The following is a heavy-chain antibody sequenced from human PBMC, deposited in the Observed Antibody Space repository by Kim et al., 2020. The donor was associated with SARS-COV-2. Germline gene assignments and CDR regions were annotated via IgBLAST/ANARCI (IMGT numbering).Heavy chain of an antibody. CDR2: IYSGGSNT. Sequence: GGSLRLSCAASGFTFSSYAMSWVRQAPGKGLEWVSVIYSGGSNTYYADSVKGRFTISRDNSKNTLYLQMNSLRAEDTAVYYCAKGDGGWIRLDAFDIWGQGTMVTVSS. D-gene: IGHD6-19*01. V-gene: IGHV3-23*03. CDR1: GFTFSSYA. CDR3: AKGDGGWIRLDAFDI. J-gene: IGHJ3*02.